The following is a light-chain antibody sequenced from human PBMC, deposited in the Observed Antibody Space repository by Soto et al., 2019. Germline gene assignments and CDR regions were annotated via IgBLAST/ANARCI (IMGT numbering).Light chain of an antibody. Sequence: QAVVTQPPSVSGAPGQRVTMSCTGSSSNIGAGHDVHWYQHLPGTAPKLLIYVNNNRPSGVPDRFSGSKSGASASLAITGLQAEDEADYYCQSYDSSLSAQVVFGGGTKLTVL. J-gene: IGLJ2*01. CDR2: VNN. CDR3: QSYDSSLSAQVV. V-gene: IGLV1-40*03. CDR1: SSNIGAGHD.